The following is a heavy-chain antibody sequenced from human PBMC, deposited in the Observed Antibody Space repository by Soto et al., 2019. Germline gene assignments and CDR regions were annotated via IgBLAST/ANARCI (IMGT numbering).Heavy chain of an antibody. D-gene: IGHD6-13*01. J-gene: IGHJ4*02. Sequence: VGSLRLSCAASGFTFNNYWMHWVRQAPGKGLVRVSRIKTDGSVTTYADSVKGRFTISRDNAKNTLYLQMNSLRDEDTAVYFCARDGAAVGIHYDYWGQGTLVTVSS. V-gene: IGHV3-74*01. CDR2: IKTDGSVT. CDR1: GFTFNNYW. CDR3: ARDGAAVGIHYDY.